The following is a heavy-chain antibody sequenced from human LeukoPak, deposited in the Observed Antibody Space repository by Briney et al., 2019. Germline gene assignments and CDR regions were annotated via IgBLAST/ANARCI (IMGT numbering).Heavy chain of an antibody. CDR2: IHYSGAT. Sequence: PSETLSLTCAVSGGSYSGYYWAWIRQSPGKGLEWIGEIHYSGATSYSPSVKRRATIFADTSNNRFSLRLTSVTAADTAVYYCARGVLSVYYFDLWGQGSVVTVSS. CDR3: ARGVLSVYYFDL. J-gene: IGHJ3*01. D-gene: IGHD3-10*01. V-gene: IGHV4-34*01. CDR1: GGSYSGYY.